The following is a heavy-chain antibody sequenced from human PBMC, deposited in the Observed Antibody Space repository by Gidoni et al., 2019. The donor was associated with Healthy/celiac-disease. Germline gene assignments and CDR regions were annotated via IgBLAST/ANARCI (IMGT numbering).Heavy chain of an antibody. D-gene: IGHD2-2*01. CDR3: ARISTSPGYCSGTSCYLDKSHYYGMDV. CDR1: GYTFTSYG. CDR2: ISAYHANT. J-gene: IGHJ6*02. Sequence: QVQPVQSGAEVKKPGASVKVSCKASGYTFTSYGISWVRQATGQGLEWMGGISAYHANTNYAQKLQGRFTMPTDTSTRTAYMELRGLRSDDTAVYYCARISTSPGYCSGTSCYLDKSHYYGMDVWGQGTTVTVSS. V-gene: IGHV1-18*01.